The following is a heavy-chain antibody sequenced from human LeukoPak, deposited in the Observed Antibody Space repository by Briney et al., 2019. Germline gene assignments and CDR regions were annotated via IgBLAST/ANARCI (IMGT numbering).Heavy chain of an antibody. CDR2: INPNSGGT. J-gene: IGHJ6*04. V-gene: IGHV1-2*06. CDR3: ASWGYCSSTSCRDV. CDR1: GYTFTGYY. D-gene: IGHD2-2*01. Sequence: ASVKVSCKASGYTFTGYYMHWVRQAPGQGLEWMARINPNSGGTNYAQKFHGRVTMTTDTSISTAYMELSRLRSGDTAAYYCASWGYCSSTSCRDVWGKGTTVTVSS.